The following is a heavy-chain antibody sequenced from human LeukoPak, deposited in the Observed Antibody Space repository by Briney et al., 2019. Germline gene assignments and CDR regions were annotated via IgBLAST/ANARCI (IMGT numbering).Heavy chain of an antibody. V-gene: IGHV3-23*01. Sequence: GGSLRLSCAASGFTFNTYAMSWVRQAPGKGLEWVSSISDSGLSTYYVESVKGRFTISRDNSKNTVYLQMDGLRAEDTALYYCAKDLPSTNRFCAKTSCSLFDYWGQGTLVTVSS. CDR2: ISDSGLST. CDR1: GFTFNTYA. D-gene: IGHD2-2*01. J-gene: IGHJ4*02. CDR3: AKDLPSTNRFCAKTSCSLFDY.